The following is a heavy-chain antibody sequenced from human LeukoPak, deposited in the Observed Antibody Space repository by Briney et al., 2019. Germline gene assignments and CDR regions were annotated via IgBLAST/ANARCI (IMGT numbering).Heavy chain of an antibody. J-gene: IGHJ4*02. CDR1: GFTFRNYA. CDR3: AKDGDFYDTNGYSSWFDY. Sequence: GGALRLSCAASGFTFRNYAMSWVRQSAGKGLEWVAAISAGGDSTYYADSVQGRITISRDNSKDTLHLQMNSLRAEDTAVYYCAKDGDFYDTNGYSSWFDYWGQGTLVTVSS. V-gene: IGHV3-23*01. D-gene: IGHD3-22*01. CDR2: ISAGGDST.